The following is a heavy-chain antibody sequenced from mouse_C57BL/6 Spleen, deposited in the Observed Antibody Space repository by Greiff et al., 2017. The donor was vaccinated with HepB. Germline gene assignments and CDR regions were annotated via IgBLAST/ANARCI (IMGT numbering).Heavy chain of an antibody. CDR2: IYPGDGDT. CDR3: ARCITTVVAKDYYAMDY. J-gene: IGHJ4*01. V-gene: IGHV1-82*01. Sequence: QVQLKQSGPELVKPGASVKISCKASGYAFSSSWMNWVKQRPGKGLEWIGRIYPGDGDTNYNGKFKGKATLTADKSSSTAYMQLSSLTSEDSAVYFCARCITTVVAKDYYAMDYWGQGTSVTVSS. D-gene: IGHD1-1*01. CDR1: GYAFSSSW.